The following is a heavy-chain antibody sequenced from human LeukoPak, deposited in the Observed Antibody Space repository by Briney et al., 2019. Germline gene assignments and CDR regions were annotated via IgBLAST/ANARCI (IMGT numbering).Heavy chain of an antibody. CDR3: ASNPSGYGLKRDY. Sequence: GGSLRLSCAASGFTFSSYSMNWVRQAPGKGLEWVSSISSSSSYIYYADSVKGRFTISRDNAKNSLYLQMNSLRAEDTAVYYCASNPSGYGLKRDYWGQGTLVTVSS. J-gene: IGHJ4*02. CDR2: ISSSSSYI. D-gene: IGHD5-12*01. CDR1: GFTFSSYS. V-gene: IGHV3-21*01.